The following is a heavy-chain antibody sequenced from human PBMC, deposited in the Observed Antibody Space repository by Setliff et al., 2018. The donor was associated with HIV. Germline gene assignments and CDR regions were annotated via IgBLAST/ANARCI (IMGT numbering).Heavy chain of an antibody. V-gene: IGHV4-4*07. D-gene: IGHD6-13*01. CDR3: AKDWDSSWYGFFQH. CDR2: IYIGGDT. J-gene: IGHJ1*01. Sequence: SETLSLTCTVSGGSISSYYWSWIRQPAGRGLEWIGRIYIGGDTIYNPSLRSRVTISVDTSKNQLSLKVNSVTAADTAVYYCAKDWDSSWYGFFQHWGQGTLVTVSS. CDR1: GGSISSYY.